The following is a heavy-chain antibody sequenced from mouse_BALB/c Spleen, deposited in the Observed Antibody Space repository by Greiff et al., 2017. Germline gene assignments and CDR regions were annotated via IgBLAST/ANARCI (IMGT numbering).Heavy chain of an antibody. CDR1: GYNFTSYW. Sequence: QVQLKQPGAELVKPGPSVKLSCKASGYNFTSYWINWVKLRPGQGLEWIGDIYPGSGSTNYNEKFKSKATLTVDTSSSTAYMQLSSLASEDSALYYCARDGNYGRDYFDYWGQGTTLTVSS. J-gene: IGHJ2*01. D-gene: IGHD2-1*01. CDR3: ARDGNYGRDYFDY. CDR2: IYPGSGST. V-gene: IGHV1-55*01.